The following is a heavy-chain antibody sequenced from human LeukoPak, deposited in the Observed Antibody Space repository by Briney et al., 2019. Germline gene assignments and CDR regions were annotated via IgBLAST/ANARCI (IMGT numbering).Heavy chain of an antibody. V-gene: IGHV4-59*02. CDR2: IYYSGST. CDR1: GGSVSSYY. CDR3: ARVLPPNYFDY. J-gene: IGHJ4*02. D-gene: IGHD2-21*02. Sequence: PSETLSLTCTVSGGSVSSYYWSWIRQPPGKGLEWIGYIYYSGSTNYNPSLKSRVTISVDTSKNQFSLKLSSVTAADTAVYYCARVLPPNYFDYWGQGTLVTVSS.